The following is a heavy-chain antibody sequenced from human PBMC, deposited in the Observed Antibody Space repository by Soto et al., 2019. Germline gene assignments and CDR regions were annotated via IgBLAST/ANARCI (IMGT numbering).Heavy chain of an antibody. D-gene: IGHD2-15*01. J-gene: IGHJ4*02. CDR1: GYSLTTFG. CDR3: EREYCRGAGCYGTDY. Sequence: GASVKVSCKASGYSLTTFGISWVRQAPGQGLEWMGWISTSNGNTKYAQDFQGRATMTTDKSTGTAYMELRSLGSDDTAVYYCEREYCRGAGCYGTDYWGQGTLVNVSS. V-gene: IGHV1-18*01. CDR2: ISTSNGNT.